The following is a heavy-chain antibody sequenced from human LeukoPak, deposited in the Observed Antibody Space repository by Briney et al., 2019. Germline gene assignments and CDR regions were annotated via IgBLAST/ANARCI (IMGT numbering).Heavy chain of an antibody. CDR3: ARDHYYDSSGPNYFDY. Sequence: PSETLSLTCAVYGGSFSGYYWSWIRQPPGKGLEWIGEINHSGSTNYNPSLKSRVTISVDTSKNQFSLKLSSVTAADTAVYYCARDHYYDSSGPNYFDYWGQGTLVTVSS. D-gene: IGHD3-22*01. CDR2: INHSGST. CDR1: GGSFSGYY. V-gene: IGHV4-34*01. J-gene: IGHJ4*02.